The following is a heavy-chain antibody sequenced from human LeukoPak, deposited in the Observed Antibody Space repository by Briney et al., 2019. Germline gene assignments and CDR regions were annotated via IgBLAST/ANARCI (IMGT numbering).Heavy chain of an antibody. Sequence: RPGGSLRLSCAASGFTFSSYSMNWVRQAPGKGREWVSSISSSSSYIYYADSVKGRFTISRDNAKNSLYLQMNSLRAEDTAVYYCARAASVLLWFGELPKEFDYWGQGTLVTVSS. CDR3: ARAASVLLWFGELPKEFDY. CDR2: ISSSSSYI. J-gene: IGHJ4*02. D-gene: IGHD3-10*01. CDR1: GFTFSSYS. V-gene: IGHV3-21*01.